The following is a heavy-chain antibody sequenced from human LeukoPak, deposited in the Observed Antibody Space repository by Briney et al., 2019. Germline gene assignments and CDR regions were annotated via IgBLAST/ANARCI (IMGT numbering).Heavy chain of an antibody. CDR3: AKAHIVVVTDFDY. CDR2: ISSSSSTI. D-gene: IGHD2-21*02. Sequence: GGSLRLSCAASGFTFSSYSMNWVRQAPGKGLEWLSYISSSSSTIYYADSVKGRFTISRDNSKNTLYLQMNSLRAEDTAVYYCAKAHIVVVTDFDYWGQGTLVTVSS. CDR1: GFTFSSYS. J-gene: IGHJ4*02. V-gene: IGHV3-48*01.